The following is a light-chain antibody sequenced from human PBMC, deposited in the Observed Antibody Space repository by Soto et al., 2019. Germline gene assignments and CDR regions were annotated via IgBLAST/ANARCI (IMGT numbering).Light chain of an antibody. V-gene: IGKV1-5*03. J-gene: IGKJ2*01. CDR2: KAS. CDR1: QTISSW. CDR3: RQYHTFAT. Sequence: DIQMTQSPSTLSGSVGDRVTITCRASQTISSWLAWYQQKPGKAPKLLIYKASSLEYGVPSRFSGSGSETEFTLTISSLQPDDSATYYCRQYHTFATFGQGTKVDIK.